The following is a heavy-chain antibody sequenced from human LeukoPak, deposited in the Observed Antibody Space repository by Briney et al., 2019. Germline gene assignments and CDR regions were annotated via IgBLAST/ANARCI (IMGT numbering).Heavy chain of an antibody. Sequence: SETLSLTCAVYGGSFSGYYWSWIRQPPGKGLEWIGEINHSGSTNYNPSLKSRVTVSVDTSKNQFSLKLSSVTAADTAVYYCARLSYLLGYTAYCSSTSCPGYYFDYWGQGTLVTVSS. CDR1: GGSFSGYY. CDR3: ARLSYLLGYTAYCSSTSCPGYYFDY. CDR2: INHSGST. D-gene: IGHD2-2*01. J-gene: IGHJ4*02. V-gene: IGHV4-34*01.